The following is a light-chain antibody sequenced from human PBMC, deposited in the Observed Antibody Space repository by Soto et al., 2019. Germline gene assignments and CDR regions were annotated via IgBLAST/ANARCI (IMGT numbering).Light chain of an antibody. V-gene: IGKV1-39*01. CDR1: QSISSY. CDR3: KRGYSPPPT. CDR2: AAS. J-gene: IGKJ4*01. Sequence: DIQMTQSPSSLSASVGDRVTITCRASQSISSYLNWYQQKPGKAPKLLIYAASSLQSGVPSRFRGGEFGTDLPPPTRSWQPKVLATYNCKRGYSPPPTFGEGTKLKIK.